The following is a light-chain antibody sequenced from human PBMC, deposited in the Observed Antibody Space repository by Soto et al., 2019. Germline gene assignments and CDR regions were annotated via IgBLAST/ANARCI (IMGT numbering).Light chain of an antibody. J-gene: IGLJ2*01. CDR1: SSDVGGYEY. CDR3: SSYTSSSTLV. V-gene: IGLV2-14*01. CDR2: EVS. Sequence: QSALTQPASVSGSPGQSITISCTGTSSDVGGYEYVSWYQHHPGKAPKLIIYEVSNRPSGLSNRFSGSKSDNTASLTISWLQAEDEADYYCSSYTSSSTLVFGGGTKLTVL.